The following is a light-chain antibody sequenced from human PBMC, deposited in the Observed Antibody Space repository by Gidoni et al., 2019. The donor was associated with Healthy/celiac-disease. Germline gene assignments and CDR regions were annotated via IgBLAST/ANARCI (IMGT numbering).Light chain of an antibody. Sequence: IQMTQSPYTLSASVGDRVTITCRASQSISSWLAWYQQKPGKAPKLLIYDASGLEIGVPSRFSGSGSGTEFTLTSSSLQPFDFSTYYCQRYNSWWTFGQGTKVEIK. CDR3: QRYNSWWT. CDR1: QSISSW. CDR2: DAS. V-gene: IGKV1-5*01. J-gene: IGKJ1*01.